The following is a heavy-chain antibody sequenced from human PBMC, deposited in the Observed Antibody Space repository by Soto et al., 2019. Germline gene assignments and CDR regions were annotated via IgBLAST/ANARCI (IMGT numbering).Heavy chain of an antibody. CDR1: GGCISSYY. CDR3: ARTYGDYYDCFDP. CDR2: IYTSWST. Sequence: QVQLQESGPGLVKPSATLSLTCTAPGGCISSYYWRWVRQPAGKGLEWIGRIYTSWSTNYNPSLTSLITTSVDTSKILFTQMLSSVTATYSAVYYCARTYGDYYDCFDPWGQGTLVTVSS. D-gene: IGHD4-17*01. J-gene: IGHJ5*02. V-gene: IGHV4-4*07.